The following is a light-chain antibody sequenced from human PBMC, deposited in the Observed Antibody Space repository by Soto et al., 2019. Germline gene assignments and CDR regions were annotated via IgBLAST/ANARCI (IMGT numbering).Light chain of an antibody. CDR2: EVN. CDR1: SSDVGGYNY. Sequence: QSVLTQPPSASGSPGQSVTISCTGTSSDVGGYNYVSWYQQHPGKVPKLMIYEVNKRPSGVPDRFSGSKSGNTASLTVTGQQAEDEADYYCTSYAGGNIVFGAGTKLTVL. CDR3: TSYAGGNIV. J-gene: IGLJ1*01. V-gene: IGLV2-8*01.